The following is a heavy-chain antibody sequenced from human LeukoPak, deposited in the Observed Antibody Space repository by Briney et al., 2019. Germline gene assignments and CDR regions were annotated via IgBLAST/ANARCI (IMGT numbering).Heavy chain of an antibody. V-gene: IGHV4-61*05. CDR2: ICYTGTI. CDR1: GVSIATSYDC. Sequence: SETLSLTCSGTGVSIATSYDCWGWIRQTPGKGLQWIGNICYTGTINYNPSLKSRVSLSLGTSTGHFSLEMMSVTAADTAVYYCARHDIVVVPAASPDAFDIWGQGTMVTVSS. D-gene: IGHD2-2*01. CDR3: ARHDIVVVPAASPDAFDI. J-gene: IGHJ3*02.